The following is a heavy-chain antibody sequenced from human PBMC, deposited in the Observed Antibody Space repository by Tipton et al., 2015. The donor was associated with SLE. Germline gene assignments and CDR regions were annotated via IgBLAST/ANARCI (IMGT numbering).Heavy chain of an antibody. Sequence: TLSLTCTVSGGPISSYYWSWIRQPPGKGLEWIGYIYYSGSTNYNPSLKSRVTISVGTSKNQFSLKLSSVTAADTAVYYCARDKSPPPYYYGMDVWGQGTTVTVSS. V-gene: IGHV4-59*01. CDR3: ARDKSPPPYYYGMDV. CDR1: GGPISSYY. CDR2: IYYSGST. J-gene: IGHJ6*02.